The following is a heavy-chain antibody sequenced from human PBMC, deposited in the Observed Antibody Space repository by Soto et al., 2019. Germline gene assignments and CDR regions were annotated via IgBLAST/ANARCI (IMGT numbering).Heavy chain of an antibody. D-gene: IGHD3-3*01. J-gene: IGHJ4*02. Sequence: EVQVVEAGGGLVQPGGSLRLSCAASGFTFSSYSMNWVRQAPGKGLEWVSYISSSSSTIYYADSVKGRFTISRDNAKNSLYLQMNSLRAEDTAVYYCARDGDYYDFWSGYPIDYWGQGTLVTVSS. CDR2: ISSSSSTI. CDR3: ARDGDYYDFWSGYPIDY. V-gene: IGHV3-48*01. CDR1: GFTFSSYS.